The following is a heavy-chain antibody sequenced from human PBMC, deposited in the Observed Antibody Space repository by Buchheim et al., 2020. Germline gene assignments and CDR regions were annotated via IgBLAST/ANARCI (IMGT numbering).Heavy chain of an antibody. V-gene: IGHV3-30*04. CDR1: GFTFSSYA. D-gene: IGHD4-11*01. CDR2: ISYDGSNK. J-gene: IGHJ6*02. CDR3: ARDHTVRGLFYGMDV. Sequence: QVQLVESGGGVVQPGRSLRLSCAASGFTFSSYAMHWVRQAPGKGLEWVAVISYDGSNKYYADSVKGRFTISRDNSKNTQSLQMNSLRAEDTAVYYCARDHTVRGLFYGMDVWGQGTT.